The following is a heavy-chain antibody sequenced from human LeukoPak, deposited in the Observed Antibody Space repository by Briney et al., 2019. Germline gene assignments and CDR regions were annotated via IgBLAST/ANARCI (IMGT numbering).Heavy chain of an antibody. CDR2: IKQDGSEK. J-gene: IGHJ6*03. V-gene: IGHV3-7*01. D-gene: IGHD1-14*01. Sequence: GGSLRLSCAASGFTFSSYWMSWVRQAPGKGLEWVANIKQDGSEKYYVDSVKGRFTISRDNAKNSLYLQMNSLRAEDTAVYYCVRDHNGNRYYYYYYMDVWGKGTTVTVSS. CDR3: VRDHNGNRYYYYYYMDV. CDR1: GFTFSSYW.